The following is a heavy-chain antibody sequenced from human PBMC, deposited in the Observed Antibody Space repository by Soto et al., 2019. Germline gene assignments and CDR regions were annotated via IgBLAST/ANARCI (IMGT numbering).Heavy chain of an antibody. Sequence: SETLSLTCTVSGGSVSSVGYYWSWIRQHPGKGLEWIGYITYSGNTYYNPSLESRVTMSADTSKNQFSLKLSSVTAADTAVYFCVRGGSCTNGVCSVFDYWGQGTLVPVSS. CDR2: ITYSGNT. V-gene: IGHV4-31*03. CDR3: VRGGSCTNGVCSVFDY. J-gene: IGHJ4*02. D-gene: IGHD2-8*01. CDR1: GGSVSSVGYY.